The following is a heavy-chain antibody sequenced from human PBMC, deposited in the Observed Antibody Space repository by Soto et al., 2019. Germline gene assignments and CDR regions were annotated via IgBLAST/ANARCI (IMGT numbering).Heavy chain of an antibody. CDR1: GFTFSSFS. D-gene: IGHD6-19*01. CDR3: AKDRSLYSTDWYADF. J-gene: IGHJ4*02. V-gene: IGHV3-23*01. Sequence: EVQLLESGGDLVQPGGSLRLSCAVSGFTFSSFSMTWVRQAPGKGLEWVSTLSASGDTADYADSVTGRFIISRDNSKSTLYLQMNSLRAEVTAMYYCAKDRSLYSTDWYADFWGQGTLVTVSP. CDR2: LSASGDTA.